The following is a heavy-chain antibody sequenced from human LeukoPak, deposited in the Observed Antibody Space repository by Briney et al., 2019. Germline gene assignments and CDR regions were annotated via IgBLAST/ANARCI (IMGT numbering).Heavy chain of an antibody. V-gene: IGHV4-34*01. CDR1: GGSISSYY. CDR3: ARWSSSWYFFDY. D-gene: IGHD6-13*01. J-gene: IGHJ4*02. CDR2: INHSGST. Sequence: SETLSLTCTVSGGSISSYYWSWIRQPPGKGLEWIGEINHSGSTNYNPSLKSRVTISVDTSKNQFSLKLSSVTAADTAVYYCARWSSSWYFFDYWGQGTLVTVSS.